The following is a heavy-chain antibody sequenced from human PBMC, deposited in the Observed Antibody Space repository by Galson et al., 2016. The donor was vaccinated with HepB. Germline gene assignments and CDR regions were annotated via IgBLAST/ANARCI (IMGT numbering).Heavy chain of an antibody. D-gene: IGHD3-10*01. CDR2: IYYRGST. CDR1: GGSISSYY. V-gene: IGHV4-59*01. J-gene: IGHJ4*02. Sequence: ETLSLTCTVSGGSISSYYWSWIRQPPGKGLAWIGYIYYRGSTNYNPSLKRRVTMSVDTSKNQFSLKLSSVTAADTAVYYCARDYYGSGSSIWGQGTLVTVSS. CDR3: ARDYYGSGSSI.